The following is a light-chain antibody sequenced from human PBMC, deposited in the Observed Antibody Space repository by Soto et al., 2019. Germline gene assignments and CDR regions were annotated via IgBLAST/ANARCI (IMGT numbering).Light chain of an antibody. V-gene: IGLV2-11*01. CDR2: DVN. Sequence: QSVLTQPRSVSGSPGQSVTISCTGTSSVVGGYDYVSWYQHHPGKAPKVTIYDVNKRPSGVPDRFSGSKSGNTASLTISGLQADDEADYYCSSFVGPYTYVFGTGTKVTVL. CDR1: SSVVGGYDY. CDR3: SSFVGPYTYV. J-gene: IGLJ1*01.